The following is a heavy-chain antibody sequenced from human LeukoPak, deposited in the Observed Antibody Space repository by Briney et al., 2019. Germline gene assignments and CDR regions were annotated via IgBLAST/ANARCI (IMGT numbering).Heavy chain of an antibody. V-gene: IGHV4-39*02. CDR2: IYYAGST. D-gene: IGHD4/OR15-4a*01. J-gene: IGHJ2*01. CDR3: ARGRRIVVLPGRGYFDL. Sequence: ASETLSLTCNVSGDSISSCSYYWSWIRVPPGKGLEWIGSIYYAGSTYYNPSLKSRVTLSVDTSTNHFSLNIKSVTAADTAMYYCARGRRIVVLPGRGYFDLWGRGTLVTVSS. CDR1: GDSISSCSYY.